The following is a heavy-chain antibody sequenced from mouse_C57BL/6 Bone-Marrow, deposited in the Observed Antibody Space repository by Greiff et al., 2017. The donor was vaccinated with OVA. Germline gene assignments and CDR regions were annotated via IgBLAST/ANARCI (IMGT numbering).Heavy chain of an antibody. CDR1: VYTFTRSG. CDR2: IYPRSGNT. Sequence: QIQLHQSRAELARPGASVKLSCTASVYTFTRSGISWVKRRTGQGLECVGEIYPRSGNTYYNEKFKGKATLTADKSSSTAYMELRSLTSEDSAVYFCCHYYGSSLAWFAYWGQGTLVTVSA. D-gene: IGHD1-1*01. J-gene: IGHJ3*01. CDR3: CHYYGSSLAWFAY. V-gene: IGHV1-81*01.